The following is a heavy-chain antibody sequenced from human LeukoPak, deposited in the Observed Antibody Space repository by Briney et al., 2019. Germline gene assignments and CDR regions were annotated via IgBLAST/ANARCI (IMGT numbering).Heavy chain of an antibody. CDR3: AKGRGSSARYYFDY. V-gene: IGHV3-9*01. D-gene: IGHD1-26*01. CDR2: ISWNSGSI. CDR1: GFTFDDYA. J-gene: IGHJ4*02. Sequence: GGSLRLSCAASGFTFDDYAMHWVRQAPGKGLEWVSGISWNSGSIGYADSVKGRFTISRDNAKNSLYLQMNSLSAEDTALYYCAKGRGSSARYYFDYWGQGTLVTVSS.